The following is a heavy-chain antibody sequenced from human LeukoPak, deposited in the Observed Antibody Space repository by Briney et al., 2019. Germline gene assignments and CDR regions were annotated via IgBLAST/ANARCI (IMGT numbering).Heavy chain of an antibody. CDR3: ARVATIFGVVIFPNWFDP. J-gene: IGHJ5*02. CDR1: GYTFTGYY. Sequence: GASVKVSCKASGYTFTGYYMHWVRQAPGQGLEWMGWINPNSGGTNYAQKFQGGVTMTRDTSISTAYMELSRLRSDDTAVYYCARVATIFGVVIFPNWFDPWGQGTLVTVSS. D-gene: IGHD3-3*01. V-gene: IGHV1-2*02. CDR2: INPNSGGT.